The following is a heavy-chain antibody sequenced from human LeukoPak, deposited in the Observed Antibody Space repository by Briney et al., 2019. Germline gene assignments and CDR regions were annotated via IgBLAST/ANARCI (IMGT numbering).Heavy chain of an antibody. J-gene: IGHJ4*02. CDR2: ICGSGGST. CDR3: AKDHMVRAAGGYYFDY. V-gene: IGHV3-23*01. D-gene: IGHD3-10*01. CDR1: GFTFSSYA. Sequence: GGSLRLSCAASGFTFSSYAMSWVRQAPGKGLEWVSAICGSGGSTYYADSVKGRFTISRDNSKNTLYLQMNSLRAEDTAVYYCAKDHMVRAAGGYYFDYWGQGTLVTVSS.